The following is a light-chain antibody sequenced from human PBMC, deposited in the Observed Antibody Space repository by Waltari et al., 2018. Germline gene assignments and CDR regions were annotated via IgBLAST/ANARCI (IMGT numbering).Light chain of an antibody. CDR3: QSYDTSLSVV. J-gene: IGLJ2*01. CDR2: GTS. V-gene: IGLV1-40*01. Sequence: QSVLTQPPSVSGAPGQRVSLSCTGSGSTLGAGYAVHWYQQHPGKAPKLLSYGTSTRPPGVPDRFFGSQSGTSASLAITALQAEDEAEYYCQSYDTSLSVVFGGGTKLTVL. CDR1: GSTLGAGYA.